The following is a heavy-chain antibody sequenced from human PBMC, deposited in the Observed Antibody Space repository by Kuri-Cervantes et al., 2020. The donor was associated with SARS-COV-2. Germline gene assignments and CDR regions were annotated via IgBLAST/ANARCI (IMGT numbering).Heavy chain of an antibody. CDR2: ISGSGGST. CDR1: GFTFSSYA. Sequence: GESLKISCAASGFTFSSYAMSWVRQAPGKGLEWVSAISGSGGSTYYADSVKGRFTISRDNAKNSLYLQMNSLRAEDTAVYYCARDYGDYFVVYYYGMDVWGQGTTVTVSS. V-gene: IGHV3-23*01. D-gene: IGHD4-17*01. CDR3: ARDYGDYFVVYYYGMDV. J-gene: IGHJ6*02.